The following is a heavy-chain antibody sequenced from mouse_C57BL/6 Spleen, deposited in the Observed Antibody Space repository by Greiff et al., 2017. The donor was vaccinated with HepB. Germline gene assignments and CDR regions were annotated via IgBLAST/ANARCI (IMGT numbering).Heavy chain of an antibody. CDR2: ITYDGSN. D-gene: IGHD2-5*01. J-gene: IGHJ3*01. V-gene: IGHV3-6*01. CDR3: ARGGDYYSNYAWFAY. CDR1: GYSITSGYY. Sequence: DVHLVESGPGLVKPSQSLSLTCSVTGYSITSGYYWNWIRQFPGNKLEWMGYITYDGSNNYNPSLKNRISITRDTSKNQFFLKLNSVTTEDTATYYCARGGDYYSNYAWFAYWGQGTLVTVSA.